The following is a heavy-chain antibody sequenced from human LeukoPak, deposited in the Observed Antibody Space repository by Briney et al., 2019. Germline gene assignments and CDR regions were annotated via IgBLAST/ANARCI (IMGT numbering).Heavy chain of an antibody. CDR2: IYSGGST. J-gene: IGHJ4*02. CDR3: ARGPTVVRLDY. V-gene: IGHV3-53*01. D-gene: IGHD4-23*01. Sequence: GGSLRLSCAASGFTVSSNYMSWVRQAPGRGLEWVSVIYSGGSTYYADSVKGRFTISRDNSKNTLYLQMNSLRAEDTAVYYCARGPTVVRLDYWGQGTLVTVSS. CDR1: GFTVSSNY.